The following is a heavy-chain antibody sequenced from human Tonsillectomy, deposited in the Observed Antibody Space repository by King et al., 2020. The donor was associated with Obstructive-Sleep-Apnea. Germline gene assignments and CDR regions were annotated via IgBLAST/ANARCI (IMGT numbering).Heavy chain of an antibody. V-gene: IGHV3-43*01. Sequence: VQLVESGGVVVQPGGSLRLSCAASGFTFEDYTMHWVRQAPGKGLEWVSLFSWDGGTTYYADSVKGRFTISRDNSKNSLYLQMNSLRTEDTALYYCAKGGYGILTGYSPPPYYFDYWGQGTLVTVSS. CDR2: FSWDGGTT. CDR1: GFTFEDYT. D-gene: IGHD3-9*01. CDR3: AKGGYGILTGYSPPPYYFDY. J-gene: IGHJ4*02.